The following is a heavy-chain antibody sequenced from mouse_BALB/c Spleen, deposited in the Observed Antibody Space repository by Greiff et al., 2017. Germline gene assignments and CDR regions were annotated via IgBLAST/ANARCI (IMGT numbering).Heavy chain of an antibody. CDR3: ARGRGYDGSYFDY. CDR2: ISSGGST. V-gene: IGHV5-6-5*01. Sequence: EVQLVESGGGLVKPGGSLKLSCAASGFTFSSYAMSWVRQTPEKRLEWVASISSGGSTYYPDSVKGRFTISRDNARNILYLQMSSLRSEDTAMYYCARGRGYDGSYFDYWGQGTTLTVSS. J-gene: IGHJ2*01. D-gene: IGHD2-14*01. CDR1: GFTFSSYA.